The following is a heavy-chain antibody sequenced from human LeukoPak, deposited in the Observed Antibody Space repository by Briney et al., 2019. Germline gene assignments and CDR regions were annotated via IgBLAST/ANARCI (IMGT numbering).Heavy chain of an antibody. Sequence: PGGSLRLSCAASGFTFSTYGMHWVRQAPGKGLEWVAVIWNDGSKQYYADSVKGRFTISRDNSKSTLYLQMNSLRAEDTAVYYRARDQGLWVGFWSGYYDLWGQGTLVTVSS. CDR3: ARDQGLWVGFWSGYYDL. CDR1: GFTFSTYG. J-gene: IGHJ4*02. CDR2: IWNDGSKQ. V-gene: IGHV3-33*01. D-gene: IGHD3-3*01.